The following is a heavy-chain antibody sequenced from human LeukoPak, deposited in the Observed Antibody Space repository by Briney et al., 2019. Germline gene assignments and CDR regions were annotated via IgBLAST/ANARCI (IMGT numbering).Heavy chain of an antibody. CDR1: GFIVSNNY. V-gene: IGHV3-53*01. J-gene: IGHJ1*01. CDR2: LYIDGNT. CDR3: AGDQWLALQH. D-gene: IGHD6-19*01. Sequence: GGSLRLSCAASGFIVSNNYMSWVRQAPGKGLEWVSVLYIDGNTYYADSVEGRFTISRDNSKNTLYLQMSSLRAEDTAVYYCAGDQWLALQHWGQGTLVTVSS.